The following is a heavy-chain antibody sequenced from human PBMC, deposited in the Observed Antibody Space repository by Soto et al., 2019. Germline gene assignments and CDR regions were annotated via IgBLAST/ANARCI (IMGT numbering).Heavy chain of an antibody. D-gene: IGHD3-10*01. CDR3: ARDLTMVRGFDP. CDR2: IWYDGSNK. V-gene: IGHV3-33*01. CDR1: GFTFSSYG. Sequence: GGSLTLSCAASGFTFSSYGMHWVRQAPGKGLEWVAVIWYDGSNKYYADSVKGRFTISRDNSKNTLYLQMNSLRAEDTAVYYCARDLTMVRGFDPWGQGTLVTVSS. J-gene: IGHJ5*02.